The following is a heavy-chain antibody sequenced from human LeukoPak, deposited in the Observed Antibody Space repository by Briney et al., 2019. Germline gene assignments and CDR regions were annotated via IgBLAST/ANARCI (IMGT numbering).Heavy chain of an antibody. J-gene: IGHJ3*02. V-gene: IGHV3-23*01. CDR2: ISGSGGDT. CDR1: YFTFSNYA. D-gene: IGHD3-10*01. CDR3: AKGNVAQWIRGAFHI. Sequence: PGGSLRLSCAASYFTFSNYAMSWVRQAPGKGLEWVSTISGSGGDTYYTDSVKGRFTISRDNSKNTLSLQMNSLRAEDTAVYYCAKGNVAQWIRGAFHIWGQGTMVTVSS.